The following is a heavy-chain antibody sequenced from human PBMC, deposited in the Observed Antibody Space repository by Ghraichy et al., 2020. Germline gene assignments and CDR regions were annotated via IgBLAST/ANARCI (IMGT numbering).Heavy chain of an antibody. V-gene: IGHV1-18*04. D-gene: IGHD1-26*01. J-gene: IGHJ5*02. CDR2: ISTDNGNT. Sequence: ASVKVSCKASGYTLTNFGISWVRQAPGQGLEWMGWISTDNGNTNYAQKFQGRVTLTTDTSTSTVFMELRSLTSDDTGIYYCARERGGSYNWFDPWGQGTLVAVSS. CDR3: ARERGGSYNWFDP. CDR1: GYTLTNFG.